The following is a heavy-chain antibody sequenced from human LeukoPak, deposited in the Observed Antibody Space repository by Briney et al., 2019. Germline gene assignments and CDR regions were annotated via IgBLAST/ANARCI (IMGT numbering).Heavy chain of an antibody. CDR3: ARDYDFWSGESLDY. V-gene: IGHV3-33*01. CDR2: IWFDGSHQ. D-gene: IGHD3-3*01. CDR1: GFTFNICG. J-gene: IGHJ4*02. Sequence: PGGSLRLSCAASGFTFNICGMHWVRQAPGKGLEWVAAIWFDGSHQYYADSVMGRFTISRDNAKNSLYLQMNSLRAEDTAVYFCARDYDFWSGESLDYWGQGTLVTVSS.